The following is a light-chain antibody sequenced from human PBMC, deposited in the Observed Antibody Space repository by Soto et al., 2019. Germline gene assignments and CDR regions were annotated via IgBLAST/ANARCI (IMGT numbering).Light chain of an antibody. CDR1: QRVSSS. CDR3: HQRSNWPPYT. V-gene: IGKV3-11*01. Sequence: EIVLTQSPATLSLSPGERATLSCRARQRVSSSLAWYQQKPCQAPRLLIYDASNRATGIPARFSGSGSGTDFTLTISSLEPEDFAVYYCHQRSNWPPYTFGQGTKLEIK. J-gene: IGKJ2*01. CDR2: DAS.